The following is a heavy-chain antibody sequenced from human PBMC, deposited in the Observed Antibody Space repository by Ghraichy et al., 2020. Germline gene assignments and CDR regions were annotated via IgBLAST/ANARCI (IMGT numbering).Heavy chain of an antibody. CDR3: VREGDGYNYYGMDV. V-gene: IGHV3-48*01. CDR2: ISTSGSTI. CDR1: GFTFNFYN. Sequence: SLRLSCAASGFTFNFYNMNWVRQAPGKGPEWVSYISTSGSTIYYADSVKGRFTISRDNAKNSLYLQMNSLRAEDTAVYHCVREGDGYNYYGMDVWGQGTTVTVSS. D-gene: IGHD5-24*01. J-gene: IGHJ6*02.